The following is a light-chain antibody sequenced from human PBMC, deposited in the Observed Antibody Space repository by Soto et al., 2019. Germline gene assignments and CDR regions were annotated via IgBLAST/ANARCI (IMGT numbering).Light chain of an antibody. J-gene: IGLJ2*01. Sequence: QSVLTQPPSVSGTPGRRVTISCSGSSSNVGSYSVNWYQHPPGTAPKLLIYNDNQRPSGVPDRVSGSKSGTSASLAISRLQPEDEADYYCAAWDDSLNGPVFGGGTKLTVL. CDR2: NDN. CDR1: SSNVGSYS. CDR3: AAWDDSLNGPV. V-gene: IGLV1-44*01.